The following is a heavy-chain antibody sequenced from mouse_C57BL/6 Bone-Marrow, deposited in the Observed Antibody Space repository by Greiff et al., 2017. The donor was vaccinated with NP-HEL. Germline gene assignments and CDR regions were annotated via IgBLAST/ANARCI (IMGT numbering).Heavy chain of an antibody. V-gene: IGHV5-9-1*02. CDR1: GFTFSSYA. J-gene: IGHJ1*03. Sequence: EVQLVESGEGLVKPGGSLKLSCAASGFTFSSYAMSWVRQTPEKRLEWVAYISSGGDYIYYADTVKGRFTISRDNARNTLYLQMSSLKSEDTAMYYCTRDGEVHWYFDVWGTGTTVTVSS. CDR2: ISSGGDYI. D-gene: IGHD2-3*01. CDR3: TRDGEVHWYFDV.